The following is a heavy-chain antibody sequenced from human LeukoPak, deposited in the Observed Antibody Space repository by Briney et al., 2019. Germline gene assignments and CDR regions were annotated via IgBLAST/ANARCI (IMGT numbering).Heavy chain of an antibody. Sequence: GGSLRLSCAASGFTFSSYGMHWVRQAPGKGLEWVAVISYDGSNKYYADSVKGRFTISRDNSKNTLYLQMNSLRAEDTAVYYCAKAARTMLDYWGQGTLVTVSS. CDR2: ISYDGSNK. J-gene: IGHJ4*02. V-gene: IGHV3-30*18. CDR1: GFTFSSYG. D-gene: IGHD1-1*01. CDR3: AKAARTMLDY.